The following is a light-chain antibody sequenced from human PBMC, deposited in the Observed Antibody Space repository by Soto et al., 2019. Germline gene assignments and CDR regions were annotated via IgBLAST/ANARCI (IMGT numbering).Light chain of an antibody. V-gene: IGKV3-11*01. J-gene: IGKJ2*01. CDR3: QQRSNWVYT. CDR1: QSVSSY. Sequence: EIVLTQSPATLSLSPGERATLSCRASQSVSSYLAWYQQKPGQAPRLLIYDASNRATGIPARCSGSGSGTDFTLTISSLEPEDFAVYYCQQRSNWVYTFGQGTKLEIK. CDR2: DAS.